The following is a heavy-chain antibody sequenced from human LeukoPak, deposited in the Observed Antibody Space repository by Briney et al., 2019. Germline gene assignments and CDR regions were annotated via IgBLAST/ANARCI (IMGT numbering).Heavy chain of an antibody. Sequence: GGSLRLSCAASGFKFDDFGMSWVRQGPGKKLEWVSSINWNGVSTCYADSVKDRFTISRDNAKNLLYVQMNNLRAEDTALYYCARIRSAGWYFDGADFWGQRTLLTHSS. J-gene: IGHJ4*02. D-gene: IGHD6-19*01. CDR1: GFKFDDFG. CDR2: INWNGVST. CDR3: ARIRSAGWYFDGADF. V-gene: IGHV3-20*04.